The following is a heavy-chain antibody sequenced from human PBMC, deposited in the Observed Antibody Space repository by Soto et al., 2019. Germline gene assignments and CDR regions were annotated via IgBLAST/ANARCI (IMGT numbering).Heavy chain of an antibody. CDR3: AHSDGGYEIIYFDY. V-gene: IGHV2-5*01. J-gene: IGHJ4*02. Sequence: SGPTLVNPTPTLTLTCTFSGFSFTTAGVAVGWIRQTPGGALEWLTLIYYNDDRRFSPSLKTRLTITGDTSKNQVVLSLTNVDPGDTATYFCAHSDGGYEIIYFDYWGQGTLVTVSS. D-gene: IGHD5-12*01. CDR1: GFSFTTAGVA. CDR2: IYYNDDR.